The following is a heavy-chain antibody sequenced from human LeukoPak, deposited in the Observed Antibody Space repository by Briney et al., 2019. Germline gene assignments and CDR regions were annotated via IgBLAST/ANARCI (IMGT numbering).Heavy chain of an antibody. CDR1: GGSFSGYY. Sequence: SETLSLTCVVYGGSFSGYYWSWIRQPPGKGLEWIGESDHSGTTNYNPSLKSRVTMSVDTSKNQFSLMVSSVTAADTAVYYCATDRNGVVPSPILGVGPWYNYHYMDVWGKGTTVTVSS. D-gene: IGHD2-2*02. J-gene: IGHJ6*03. CDR2: SDHSGTT. CDR3: ATDRNGVVPSPILGVGPWYNYHYMDV. V-gene: IGHV4-34*01.